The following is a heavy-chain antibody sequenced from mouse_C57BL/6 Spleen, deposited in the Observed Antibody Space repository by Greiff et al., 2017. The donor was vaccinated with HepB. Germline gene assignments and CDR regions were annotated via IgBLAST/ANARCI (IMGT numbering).Heavy chain of an antibody. D-gene: IGHD2-5*01. CDR1: GYSFTGYY. CDR2: INPSTGGT. CDR3: ARSGYSNTWFAY. Sequence: VQLKQSGPELVKPGASVKISCKASGYSFTGYYMHWVKQSSEKSLEWIGEINPSTGGTSYNQKFKGKATLTVDKSSSTAYMQLKSLTSEDSAVYYCARSGYSNTWFAYWGQGTLVTVSA. V-gene: IGHV1-43*01. J-gene: IGHJ3*01.